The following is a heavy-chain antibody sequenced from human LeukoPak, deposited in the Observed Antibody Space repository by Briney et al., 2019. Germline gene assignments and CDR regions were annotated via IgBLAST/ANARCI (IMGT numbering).Heavy chain of an antibody. CDR2: ISYDGSNK. D-gene: IGHD6-19*01. V-gene: IGHV3-30*19. J-gene: IGHJ5*02. CDR3: ARAPAGYSSGWYGWFDP. CDR1: GFTFSSYG. Sequence: GGSLRLSCAASGFTFSSYGMHWVRQAPGKGLEWVAVISYDGSNKYYADSVKGRFTISRDNSKNTLYLQMNSLRAEETAVYYCARAPAGYSSGWYGWFDPWGQGTLVTVSS.